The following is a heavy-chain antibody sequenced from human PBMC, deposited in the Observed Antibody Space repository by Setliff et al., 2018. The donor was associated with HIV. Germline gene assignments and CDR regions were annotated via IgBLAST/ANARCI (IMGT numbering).Heavy chain of an antibody. CDR2: ISTSGTT. CDR3: ARVSRLHPFDP. J-gene: IGHJ5*02. Sequence: PSETLSLTCTVSGGSISSGSHFWGWIRQPAGKGLEWIGHISTSGTTKYNPSLSSRVTISVDTSKNQFSLKLTSVTAADTAFYYCARVSRLHPFDPWGQGTLVTVSS. CDR1: GGSISSGSHF. D-gene: IGHD2-15*01. V-gene: IGHV4-61*09.